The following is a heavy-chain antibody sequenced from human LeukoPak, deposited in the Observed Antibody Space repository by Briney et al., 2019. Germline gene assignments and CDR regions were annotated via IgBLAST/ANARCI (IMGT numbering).Heavy chain of an antibody. CDR3: ARFPQWELWGIDAFDI. D-gene: IGHD1-26*01. J-gene: IGHJ3*02. CDR2: IYYSGST. V-gene: IGHV4-31*03. Sequence: SETLSLTCTVSGGSISSGGYYWSWIRQHPGKGLEWIGYIYYSGSTYYNPSLKSRVTISVDTSKNQFSLKLSSVTAADTAVYYCARFPQWELWGIDAFDIWGQGTMVTVSS. CDR1: GGSISSGGYY.